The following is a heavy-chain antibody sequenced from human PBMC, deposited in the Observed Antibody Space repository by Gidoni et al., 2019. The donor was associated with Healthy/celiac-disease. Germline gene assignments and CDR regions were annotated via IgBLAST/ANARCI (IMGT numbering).Heavy chain of an antibody. CDR3: AASPVYGGWFDP. CDR1: GGPIRSSSYY. D-gene: IGHD3-10*01. J-gene: IGHJ5*02. CDR2: IYYSGST. V-gene: IGHV4-39*01. Sequence: QLQLQESGPGLVKPSETLSLTCPLSGGPIRSSSYYWGWIRQPPGKGLEWIGSIYYSGSTYYNPSLKSRVTISVDTSKNQFSLKLSSVTAADTAVYYCAASPVYGGWFDPWGQGTLVTVSS.